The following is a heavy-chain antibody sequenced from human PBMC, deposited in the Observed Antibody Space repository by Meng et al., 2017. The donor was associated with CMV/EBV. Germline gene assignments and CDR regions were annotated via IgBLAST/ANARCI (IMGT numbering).Heavy chain of an antibody. Sequence: ASVKVSCKASGYTFTSYDINWVRQATGQGLEWMGWINPNSGNTGYAQKFQGRVTITRNTSISTAYMELSSLRSEDTAVYYCARDGGGYCSSTSCQDPYYYYGMDVWGQGTTVTVSS. D-gene: IGHD2-2*01. CDR3: ARDGGGYCSSTSCQDPYYYYGMDV. CDR1: GYTFTSYD. V-gene: IGHV1-8*03. CDR2: INPNSGNT. J-gene: IGHJ6*02.